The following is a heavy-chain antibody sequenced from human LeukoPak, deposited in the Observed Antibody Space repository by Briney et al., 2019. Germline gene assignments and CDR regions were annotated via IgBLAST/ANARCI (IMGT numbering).Heavy chain of an antibody. V-gene: IGHV1-2*02. CDR2: INPNSGGT. J-gene: IGHJ4*02. CDR3: ARDGPGSGKTYFDY. CDR1: GYTFTGYY. Sequence: ASVKVSCKASGYTFTGYYMHWVRQAPGQGLEWRGWINPNSGGTNYAQKFQGRVTMTRDTSISTAYMELSRLSSDDTAVYYCARDGPGSGKTYFDYWGQGTLVTVSS. D-gene: IGHD3-10*01.